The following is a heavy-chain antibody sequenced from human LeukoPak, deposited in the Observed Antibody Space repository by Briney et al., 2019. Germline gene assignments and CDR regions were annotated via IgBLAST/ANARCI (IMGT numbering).Heavy chain of an antibody. Sequence: SETLSLTCTVSGGSISSGDYYWSWIRQPPGKGLEWIGYIYYSGSTYYNPSLKSRVTISVDTSKNQFSLKLSSVTAADTAVYYCARTYSSSWYRHYYMDVWGKGITVTVSS. CDR1: GGSISSGDYY. CDR3: ARTYSSSWYRHYYMDV. J-gene: IGHJ6*03. CDR2: IYYSGST. V-gene: IGHV4-30-4*08. D-gene: IGHD6-13*01.